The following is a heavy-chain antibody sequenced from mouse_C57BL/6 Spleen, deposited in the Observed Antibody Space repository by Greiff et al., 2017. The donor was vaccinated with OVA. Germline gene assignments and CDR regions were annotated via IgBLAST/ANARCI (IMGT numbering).Heavy chain of an antibody. CDR2: INPSSGYT. CDR1: GYTFTSYT. D-gene: IGHD1-1*01. V-gene: IGHV1-4*01. CDR3: ARFTTVVATRWYFDV. J-gene: IGHJ1*03. Sequence: VKLMESGAELARPGASVKMSCKASGYTFTSYTMHWVKQRPGQGLEWIGYINPSSGYTKYNQKFKDKATLTADKSSSTAYMQLSSLTSEDSAVYYCARFTTVVATRWYFDVWGTGTTVTVSS.